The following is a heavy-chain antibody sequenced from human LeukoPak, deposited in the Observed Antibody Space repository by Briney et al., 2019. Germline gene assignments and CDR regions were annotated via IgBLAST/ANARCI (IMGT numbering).Heavy chain of an antibody. D-gene: IGHD6-13*01. CDR1: GGSFSGYY. CDR2: INHSGST. CDR3: ASGGRQHQLVVRFVDY. J-gene: IGHJ4*02. Sequence: SQTLSLTCAVYGGSFSGYYWSWIRQPPGKGLGGIGEINHSGSTNYNPSLKSRVTISVDTSKNQFSLKLSSVAAADTAQYYCASGGRQHQLVVRFVDYCGEGNLVTVSS. V-gene: IGHV4-34*01.